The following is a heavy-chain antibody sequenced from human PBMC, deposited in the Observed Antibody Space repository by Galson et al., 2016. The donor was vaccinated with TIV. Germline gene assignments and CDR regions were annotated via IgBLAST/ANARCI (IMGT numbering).Heavy chain of an antibody. CDR1: GYRFTRYW. CDR3: AKQEGQSNAEFFYDAFDI. Sequence: QSGAEVKKPGESLKISCKASGYRFTRYWIGWVRQMPGKGLEWMGIIYPADSDTRYSPSFQGQVTMSADSSISTAYLQWSSLTPSDSGIYYCAKQEGQSNAEFFYDAFDIWGQGTMVTVSS. D-gene: IGHD4-11*01. J-gene: IGHJ3*02. CDR2: IYPADSDT. V-gene: IGHV5-51*03.